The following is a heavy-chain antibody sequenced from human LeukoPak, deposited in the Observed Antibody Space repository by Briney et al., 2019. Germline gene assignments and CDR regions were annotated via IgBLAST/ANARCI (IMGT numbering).Heavy chain of an antibody. D-gene: IGHD3-22*01. J-gene: IGHJ4*02. Sequence: PSETLSLTCAVYGGSFSGYYWSWLRQPPGKGLEWLGEINHSGNTNSNPSLKSRVTISVDTSKNQFSLKLSSVTAADTAVYYCARDPEISMIVVEFDYWGQGTLVTVSS. CDR2: INHSGNT. CDR1: GGSFSGYY. CDR3: ARDPEISMIVVEFDY. V-gene: IGHV4-34*01.